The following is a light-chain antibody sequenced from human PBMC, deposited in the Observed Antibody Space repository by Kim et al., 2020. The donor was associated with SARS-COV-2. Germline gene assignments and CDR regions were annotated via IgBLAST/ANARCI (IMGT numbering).Light chain of an antibody. J-gene: IGKJ2*01. V-gene: IGKV4-1*01. CDR3: QQYYSTPNT. CDR1: QSVLYSSNNKNY. CDR2: GAS. Sequence: RATINCKSSQSVLYSSNNKNYLAWYQQKPGQPPKLLIYGASTRESGVPDRFSGSGSGTDFTLTISSLQAEDVAVYYCQQYYSTPNTFGQGTKLEI.